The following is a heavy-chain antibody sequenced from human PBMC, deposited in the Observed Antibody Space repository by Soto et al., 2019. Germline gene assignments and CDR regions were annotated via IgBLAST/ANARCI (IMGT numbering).Heavy chain of an antibody. J-gene: IGHJ3*02. CDR1: GYTFTSYA. Sequence: ASVKVSCKASGYTFTSYAMHWVRQAPGQRLEWMGWINAGNGNTKYSQKFQGRVTMTRDTSTSTVYMELRSLRSEDTAVYFCARDRAHGLDIWGQGTMVTVSS. V-gene: IGHV1-3*01. CDR3: ARDRAHGLDI. CDR2: INAGNGNT.